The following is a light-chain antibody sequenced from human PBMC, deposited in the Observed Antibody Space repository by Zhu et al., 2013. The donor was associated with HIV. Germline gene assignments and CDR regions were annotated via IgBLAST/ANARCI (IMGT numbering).Light chain of an antibody. Sequence: QSVLTQPPSLSAAPGQKVTISCSGSSSNILNNYVAWYRQRPGTAPNSSFLTIISDPQGFLTRFSGSKSGTSATLDITGLQTGDEADYYCGTWDSSLSAGVFGGGTKLTVL. CDR3: GTWDSSLSAGV. CDR1: SSNILNNY. J-gene: IGLJ2*01. V-gene: IGLV1-51*01. CDR2: TI.